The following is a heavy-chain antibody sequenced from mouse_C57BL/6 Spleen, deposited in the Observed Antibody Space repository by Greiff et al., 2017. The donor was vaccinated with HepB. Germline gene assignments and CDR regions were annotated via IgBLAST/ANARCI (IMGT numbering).Heavy chain of an antibody. CDR2: INYDGSST. CDR1: GFTFSDYY. Sequence: EVKLVESEGGLVQPGSSMKLSCTASGFTFSDYYMAWVRQVPEKGLEWVANINYDGSSTYYLDSLKSRFIISRDNAKNILYLQMSSLKSEDTATYYCARDLYEGAMDYWGQGTSVTVSS. J-gene: IGHJ4*01. D-gene: IGHD1-1*01. CDR3: ARDLYEGAMDY. V-gene: IGHV5-16*01.